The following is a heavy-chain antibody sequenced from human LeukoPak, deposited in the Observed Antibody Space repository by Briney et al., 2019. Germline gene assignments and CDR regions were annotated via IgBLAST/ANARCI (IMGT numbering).Heavy chain of an antibody. CDR1: GYTFTNYG. Sequence: GASVKVSCKASGYTFTNYGISWVRQAPGQRLEWMGWINAGNGNTKYSQKFQDRVTITRDTSASTAYMELSSLRSEDTAVYYCARDIVVVTAMFYFDYWGQGTLVTVSS. CDR2: INAGNGNT. V-gene: IGHV1-3*01. D-gene: IGHD2-21*02. CDR3: ARDIVVVTAMFYFDY. J-gene: IGHJ4*02.